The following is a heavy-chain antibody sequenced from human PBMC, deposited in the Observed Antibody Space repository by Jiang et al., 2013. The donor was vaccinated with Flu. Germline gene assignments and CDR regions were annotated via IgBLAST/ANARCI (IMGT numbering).Heavy chain of an antibody. CDR1: GGSVSNGGYY. CDR3: ARDRGSGYEFDY. D-gene: IGHD5-12*01. CDR2: IYHSGST. V-gene: IGHV4-61*08. Sequence: GPGLVKPSETLSLTCTVSGGSVSNGGYYWTWIRQPPGKGLEWIGYIYHSGSTNYNPSLKSRVTISVDTSKNQFSLELISVTAADTAVYYCARDRGSGYEFDYWGQGTLVTVSS. J-gene: IGHJ4*02.